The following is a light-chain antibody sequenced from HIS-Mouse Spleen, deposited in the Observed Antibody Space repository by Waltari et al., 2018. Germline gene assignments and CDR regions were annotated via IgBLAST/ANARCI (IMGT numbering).Light chain of an antibody. CDR2: DDS. CDR1: NIGSKR. V-gene: IGLV3-21*03. J-gene: IGLJ2*01. Sequence: SYVLTQPPSVSVAPGKTARIPCGGNNIGSKRVHLYQQKPGQAPVLAVYDDSDRPSGIPERFSGSNSGNTTTLTISRVEAGDEADYYCQVWDSSSDHPGVFGGGTKLTVL. CDR3: QVWDSSSDHPGV.